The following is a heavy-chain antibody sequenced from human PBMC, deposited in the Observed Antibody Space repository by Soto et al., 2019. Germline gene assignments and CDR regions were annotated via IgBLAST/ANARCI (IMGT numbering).Heavy chain of an antibody. CDR2: ISSSSSYI. D-gene: IGHD3-10*01. J-gene: IGHJ4*02. CDR3: AGDRNYYGSGSRDY. Sequence: DVQLVESGGGLVKPGGSLRLSCAASGFTFSSYSMNWVRQAPGKGLEWVSSISSSSSYIDYADSVKGRFTISRDNAKNSPYQQMNSLRAEDTAVYYCAGDRNYYGSGSRDYRGQGTLVTVSS. V-gene: IGHV3-21*01. CDR1: GFTFSSYS.